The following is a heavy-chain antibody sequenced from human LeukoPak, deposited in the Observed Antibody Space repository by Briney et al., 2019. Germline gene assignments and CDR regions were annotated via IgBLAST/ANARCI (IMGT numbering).Heavy chain of an antibody. CDR3: ARDVHMIRAFDI. J-gene: IGHJ3*02. CDR1: GGSISSSSYY. V-gene: IGHV4-39*07. CDR2: IYYSGST. Sequence: SETLSLTCTVSGGSISSSSYYWGWIRQPPGKGLEWIGSIYYSGSTYYNPSLKSRVTISVDTSKNQFSLKLSSVTAADTAVYYCARDVHMIRAFDIWGQGTMVTVSS. D-gene: IGHD3-16*01.